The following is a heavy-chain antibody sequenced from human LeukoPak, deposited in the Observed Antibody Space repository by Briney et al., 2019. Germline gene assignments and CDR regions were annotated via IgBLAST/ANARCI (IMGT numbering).Heavy chain of an antibody. V-gene: IGHV1-69*04. J-gene: IGHJ6*02. Sequence: SVKVSCKASGGTFSSYAISWVRQAPGQGLEWMGRIIPILGIANYAQKFQGRVTITADKSTSTAYMELSSLRSEDTAVYYCAREDEDYYYGMDVWGQGTTVTVSS. CDR1: GGTFSSYA. CDR3: AREDEDYYYGMDV. CDR2: IIPILGIA.